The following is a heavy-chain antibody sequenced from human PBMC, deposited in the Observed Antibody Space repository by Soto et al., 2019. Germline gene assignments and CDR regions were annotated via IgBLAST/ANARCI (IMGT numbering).Heavy chain of an antibody. J-gene: IGHJ3*02. CDR2: IIPNFGSI. V-gene: IGHV1-69*06. Sequence: SVKVSCKASGGSFSGYAISWVRQAPGQGLEWMGGIIPNFGSINYAQKFQGRVTLTADKSTSTGYMELSGLRSEDTAVYYCATSLVGPTTLDAFDIWGQGTMVTV. D-gene: IGHD1-26*01. CDR1: GGSFSGYA. CDR3: ATSLVGPTTLDAFDI.